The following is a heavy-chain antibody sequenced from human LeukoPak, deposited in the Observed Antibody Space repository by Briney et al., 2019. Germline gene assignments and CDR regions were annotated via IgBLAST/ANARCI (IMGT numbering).Heavy chain of an antibody. Sequence: ASVKVXXXASGYTFXXXXXXXVRQAXGXXXXXXGWINPNSGXTKYAXXXQGRVTMTRDTSXSTTYMELSRLRSDDTAVYYCARETPYYSQAFDIWGHGTIVTVSS. CDR1: GYTFXXXX. D-gene: IGHD3-10*01. CDR2: INPNSGXT. J-gene: IGHJ3*02. CDR3: ARETPYYSQAFDI. V-gene: IGHV1-2*02.